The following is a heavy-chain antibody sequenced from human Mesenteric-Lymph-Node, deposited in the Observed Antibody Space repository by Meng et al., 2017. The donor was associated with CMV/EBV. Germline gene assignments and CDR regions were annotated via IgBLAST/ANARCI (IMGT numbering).Heavy chain of an antibody. V-gene: IGHV4-59*01. CDR2: IYYSGST. CDR1: GGSISSYY. Sequence: SETLSLTCTVSGGSISSYYWSWIRQPPGKGLEWIGYIYYSGSTNYNPSLKSRVTISVDTSKNQFSLKLRSVTAADTAVYYCTRDVGGYSSLWGQGTLVTVSS. J-gene: IGHJ4*02. CDR3: TRDVGGYSSL. D-gene: IGHD5-18*01.